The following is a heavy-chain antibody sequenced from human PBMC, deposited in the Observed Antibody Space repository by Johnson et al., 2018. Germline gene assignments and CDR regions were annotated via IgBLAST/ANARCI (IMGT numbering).Heavy chain of an antibody. V-gene: IGHV3-49*05. D-gene: IGHD5-12*01. J-gene: IGHJ6*02. CDR3: TIPTYSGYDHYYYGMDV. CDR1: GFTFGDYA. CDR2: IRSKANSYAT. Sequence: VQLVESGGGLVKPGRSLRLSCTASGFTFGDYAMSWFRQAPGKGLEWVGFIRSKANSYATAYAASVKGRFTISRDDSKNTAYLQMNSLKTEDTAVYYCTIPTYSGYDHYYYGMDVWGQGTTVTVSS.